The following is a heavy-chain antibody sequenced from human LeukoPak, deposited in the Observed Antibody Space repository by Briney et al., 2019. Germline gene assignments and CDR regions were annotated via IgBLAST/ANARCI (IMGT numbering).Heavy chain of an antibody. CDR2: FDPEDGET. CDR3: VIRDQYSPDY. Sequence: ASVKVSCKVSGYTLTELPMHWVRQAPGKGLEWMGGFDPEDGETIYAQKFQGRVTMTEDTSTDTAYMELSSLRSEDTAVYYCVIRDQYSPDYWGQGTLVTVSS. CDR1: GYTLTELP. D-gene: IGHD2-15*01. V-gene: IGHV1-24*01. J-gene: IGHJ4*02.